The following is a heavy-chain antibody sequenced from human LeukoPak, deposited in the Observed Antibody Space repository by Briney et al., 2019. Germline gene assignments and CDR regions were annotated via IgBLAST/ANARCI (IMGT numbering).Heavy chain of an antibody. Sequence: GGSLRLSCAASEFTFSSHWMSWVRQAPGKGLEWVANINQDGSEKYYVDSVKGRFTTSRDNAKNSLYLQMNSLRAEDAAVYYCARVRIVAGIDCWGQGTLVTVSS. J-gene: IGHJ4*02. D-gene: IGHD5-12*01. CDR3: ARVRIVAGIDC. V-gene: IGHV3-7*03. CDR1: EFTFSSHW. CDR2: INQDGSEK.